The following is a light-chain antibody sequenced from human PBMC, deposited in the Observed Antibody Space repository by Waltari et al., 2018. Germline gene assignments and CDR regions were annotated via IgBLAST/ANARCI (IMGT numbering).Light chain of an antibody. CDR3: QQYCSVPPT. CDR2: WAS. V-gene: IGKV4-1*01. J-gene: IGKJ1*01. Sequence: DIVMTQSPDSLAVSLGERATINCKSSQSVLYNTNNKNYLAWFQQKPGQPPKLLIYWASTRESGVPDRFSGSGSGTDFTLTISSLQAEDVAVYYCQQYCSVPPTFGQGTRVEIK. CDR1: QSVLYNTNNKNY.